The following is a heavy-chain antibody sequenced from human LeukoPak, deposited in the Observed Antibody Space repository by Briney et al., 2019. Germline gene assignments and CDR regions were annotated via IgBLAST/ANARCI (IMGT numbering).Heavy chain of an antibody. V-gene: IGHV1-8*01. CDR1: GYTFTSYD. Sequence: GASVKVSCKASGYTFTSYDINWVRQATGQGLEWMGWMNPNSGNTGYAQKFQGRVTMTRNTSISTAYMELSSLRSEDTAVYYCARVVALARWRWLQLKYWGQGTLVTVSS. D-gene: IGHD5-24*01. CDR2: MNPNSGNT. CDR3: ARVVALARWRWLQLKY. J-gene: IGHJ4*02.